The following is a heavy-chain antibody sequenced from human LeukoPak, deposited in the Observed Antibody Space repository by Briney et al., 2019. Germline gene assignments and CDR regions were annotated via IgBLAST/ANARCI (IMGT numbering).Heavy chain of an antibody. D-gene: IGHD5-24*01. Sequence: PGRSLRLSCAASGFTFSSYAMHWVRQAPGKGLEWVAVISYDGSNKYYADSVKGRFTISRDNSKNTLYLQMNSLRAEDTAVYYCAGDWEMATIGDAFDIWGQGTMVTVSS. CDR2: ISYDGSNK. J-gene: IGHJ3*02. V-gene: IGHV3-30*04. CDR1: GFTFSSYA. CDR3: AGDWEMATIGDAFDI.